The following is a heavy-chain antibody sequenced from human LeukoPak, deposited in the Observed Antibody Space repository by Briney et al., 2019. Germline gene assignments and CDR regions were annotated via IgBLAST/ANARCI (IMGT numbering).Heavy chain of an antibody. Sequence: GASVKVSCKASGYTFTSYGISWVRQAPGQGLEWMGGIIPIFGTANYAQKFQGRVTVTADESTSTAYMELSSLRSEDTAVYYCARIAIKYYDSSGYLDYWGQGTLVTVSS. CDR1: GYTFTSYG. CDR3: ARIAIKYYDSSGYLDY. CDR2: IIPIFGTA. J-gene: IGHJ4*02. D-gene: IGHD3-22*01. V-gene: IGHV1-69*13.